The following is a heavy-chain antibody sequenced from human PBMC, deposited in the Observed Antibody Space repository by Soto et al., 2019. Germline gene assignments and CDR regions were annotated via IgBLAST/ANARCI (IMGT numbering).Heavy chain of an antibody. Sequence: QLQLQESGSGLVKPSQTLSLTCAVSGGSISSGGYSWSWIRQPPGKGLEWIGYIHHSGSTYSNPLLNRGITKAVDRSKNQFSGKLSCVTAAEAAVYYCASGGIAAAGIVDYWGQGSLVTVSS. J-gene: IGHJ4*02. CDR3: ASGGIAAAGIVDY. D-gene: IGHD6-13*01. CDR1: GGSISSGGYS. CDR2: IHHSGST. V-gene: IGHV4-30-2*01.